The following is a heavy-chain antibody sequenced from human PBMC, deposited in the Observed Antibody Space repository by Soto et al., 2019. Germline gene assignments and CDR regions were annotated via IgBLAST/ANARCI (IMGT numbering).Heavy chain of an antibody. CDR3: ASEVSRGPGKDYDYVWGSYREADAFDI. CDR2: IIPIFGTA. Sequence: VQLVQSGAEVKKPGSSVKVSCKASGGTFSSYAISWVRQAPGQGLEWMGGIIPIFGTANYAQKFQGRVTITADESTSTAYMELSSLRSEDTAVYYCASEVSRGPGKDYDYVWGSYREADAFDIWGQGTMVTVSS. J-gene: IGHJ3*02. V-gene: IGHV1-69*01. CDR1: GGTFSSYA. D-gene: IGHD3-16*02.